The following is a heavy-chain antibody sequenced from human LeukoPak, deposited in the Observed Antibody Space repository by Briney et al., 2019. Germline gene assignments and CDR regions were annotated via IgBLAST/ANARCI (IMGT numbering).Heavy chain of an antibody. CDR1: GYTFTSYY. CDR2: INPSGGST. Sequence: GASVKVSCKASGYTFTSYYTHWVRQAPGQGLEWMGIINPSGGSTSYAQKFQGRVTMTRDTSTSTVYMELSSLRSEDTAVYYCARDRPLVGSGSYSGTFDYWGQGTLVTVSS. V-gene: IGHV1-46*01. D-gene: IGHD1-26*01. CDR3: ARDRPLVGSGSYSGTFDY. J-gene: IGHJ4*02.